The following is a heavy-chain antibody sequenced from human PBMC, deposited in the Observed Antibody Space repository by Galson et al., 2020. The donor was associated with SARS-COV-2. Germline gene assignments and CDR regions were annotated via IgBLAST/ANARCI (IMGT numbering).Heavy chain of an antibody. CDR2: IWYDGSNK. CDR3: AGGIAGSLVRY. Sequence: GGSLRLSCAASGFTFSSYGMHWVRQAPGKGLEWVAVIWYDGSNKYYADSVKGRFTISRDNSKNTLYLQMNSLRAEDTAVYYCAGGIAGSLVRYGGQGTLVTVAS. V-gene: IGHV3-33*01. J-gene: IGHJ4*02. CDR1: GFTFSSYG. D-gene: IGHD3-10*01.